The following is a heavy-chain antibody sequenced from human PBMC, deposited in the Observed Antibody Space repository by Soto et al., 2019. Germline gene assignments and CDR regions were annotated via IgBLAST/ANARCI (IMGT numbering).Heavy chain of an antibody. CDR1: GGTFNTYA. D-gene: IGHD3-10*01. Sequence: QVQLVQSGAEMKKPGSSVKVSCQSSGGTFNTYAMNWVRQAPGQGPEWMGDISPMFGAANYAPKFQGRVTITADESTVTSYMQLSSLTSEDTALYLCAREVQVQTPAFVYWGQGTLVTVSS. J-gene: IGHJ4*02. CDR2: ISPMFGAA. CDR3: AREVQVQTPAFVY. V-gene: IGHV1-69*19.